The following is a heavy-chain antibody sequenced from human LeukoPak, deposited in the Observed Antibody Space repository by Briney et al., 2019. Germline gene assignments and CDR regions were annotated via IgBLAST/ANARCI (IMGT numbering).Heavy chain of an antibody. CDR3: ARGVVIAPQTFDY. CDR2: IYPSGIT. Sequence: SETLSLTCIVSGGSISSGSYYWSWIRQPAGKGLEWIGRIYPSGITNYNPSLKSRVTISVDTSKNQFSLKLSSVTAADTAVYYCARGVVIAPQTFDYWGQGTLVTVSS. CDR1: GGSISSGSYY. J-gene: IGHJ4*02. D-gene: IGHD2-21*01. V-gene: IGHV4-61*02.